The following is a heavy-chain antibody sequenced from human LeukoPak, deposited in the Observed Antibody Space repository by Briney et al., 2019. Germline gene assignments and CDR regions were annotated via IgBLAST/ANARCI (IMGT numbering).Heavy chain of an antibody. CDR2: IYSGGST. V-gene: IGHV3-53*01. CDR3: AREIAVAGAWFDP. CDR1: GFTVSSNY. J-gene: IGHJ5*02. D-gene: IGHD6-19*01. Sequence: PGGSLRLSCAASGFTVSSNYMSWVRQAPGKGLEWVSVIYSGGSTYYADSVKGRFTISRDNSKNTLYLQMNSLRAEDTAVYYCAREIAVAGAWFDPWGQGTLVTVSS.